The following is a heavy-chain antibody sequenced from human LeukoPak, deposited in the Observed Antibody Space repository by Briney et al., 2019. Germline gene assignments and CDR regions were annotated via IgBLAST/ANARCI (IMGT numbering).Heavy chain of an antibody. D-gene: IGHD1-7*01. CDR1: GFPFGSYA. CDR3: ARESKLELELRGTMDV. V-gene: IGHV3-33*08. Sequence: GGSLRLSCAASGFPFGSYAMHWVRQAPGKGLEWVAVIWYDGSNKYYADSVKGRFTISGDNSKNTLYLQMNSLRAEDTAVYYCARESKLELELRGTMDVWGKGTTVTVSS. CDR2: IWYDGSNK. J-gene: IGHJ6*03.